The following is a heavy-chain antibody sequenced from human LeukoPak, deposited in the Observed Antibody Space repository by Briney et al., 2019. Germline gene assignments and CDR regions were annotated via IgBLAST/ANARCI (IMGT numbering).Heavy chain of an antibody. V-gene: IGHV3-13*01. Sequence: GGSLRLSCAASGFTFSSYDMHWVRQATGKGLEWVSAIGTAGDTYYPGSVKGRFTISRENAKNSLYLQMNSLRAGDTAVYYCARGRGPGFYFDYWGQGTLVTVSS. CDR2: IGTAGDT. CDR1: GFTFSSYD. J-gene: IGHJ4*02. CDR3: ARGRGPGFYFDY.